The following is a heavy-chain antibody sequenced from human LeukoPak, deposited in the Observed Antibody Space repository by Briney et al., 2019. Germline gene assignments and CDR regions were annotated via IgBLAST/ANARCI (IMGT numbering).Heavy chain of an antibody. D-gene: IGHD3-22*01. J-gene: IGHJ4*02. CDR1: GFTFSSYE. CDR3: AKDQDSSGYYYLIDY. Sequence: GGSLRLSCAASGFTFSSYEMNWVRQAPGQGLEWVSAISGSGGSTYYADSAKGRFTISRDNSKNTLYLQMNSLRAEDTAVYYCAKDQDSSGYYYLIDYWGQGTLVTVSS. V-gene: IGHV3-23*01. CDR2: ISGSGGST.